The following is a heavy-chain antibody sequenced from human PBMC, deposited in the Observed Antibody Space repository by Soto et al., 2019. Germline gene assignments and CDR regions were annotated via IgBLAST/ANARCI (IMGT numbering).Heavy chain of an antibody. Sequence: GASVKVSCKASGYTFTSYGISCVRQAPGQRLEWMGWISAYNGNTNYAQKLQGRVTMTTDTSTSTAYMELRSLRSDDTAVYYCARAYYGSGSYYKRVTSFAPWGQGTLVTVSS. CDR1: GYTFTSYG. V-gene: IGHV1-18*01. CDR2: ISAYNGNT. CDR3: ARAYYGSGSYYKRVTSFAP. J-gene: IGHJ5*02. D-gene: IGHD3-10*01.